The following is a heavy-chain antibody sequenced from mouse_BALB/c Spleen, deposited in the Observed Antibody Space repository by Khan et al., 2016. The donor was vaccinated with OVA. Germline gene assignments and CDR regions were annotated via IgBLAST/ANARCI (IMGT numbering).Heavy chain of an antibody. Sequence: VQLQESGPGLVAPSQSLSITYTVSGFSLTSYGVHWVRQPPGKGLEWLGVIWAGGSTNYNSALMSRLSISKNNSKSQVFLKMNSRQTDDTAMYYCARLEDIWGQGTTLTVSS. CDR1: GFSLTSYG. CDR3: ARLEDI. D-gene: IGHD1-3*01. J-gene: IGHJ2*01. CDR2: IWAGGST. V-gene: IGHV2-9*02.